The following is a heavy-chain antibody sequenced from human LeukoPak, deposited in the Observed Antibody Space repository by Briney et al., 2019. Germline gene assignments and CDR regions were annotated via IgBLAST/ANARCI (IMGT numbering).Heavy chain of an antibody. D-gene: IGHD6-6*01. Sequence: GGSLRLSCAASGFTFSSYSMNWVRQAPGKGLEWVSAISDGGDRPYYADSVKGRFTISRDNSKSTLYLQMNSLSAEDTAVYYCAKRPPSSDAEYFQHWGQGTLVTVSS. CDR2: ISDGGDRP. V-gene: IGHV3-23*01. J-gene: IGHJ1*01. CDR3: AKRPPSSDAEYFQH. CDR1: GFTFSSYS.